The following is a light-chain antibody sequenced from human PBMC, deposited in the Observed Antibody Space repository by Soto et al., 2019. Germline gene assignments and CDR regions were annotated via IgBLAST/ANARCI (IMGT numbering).Light chain of an antibody. Sequence: DIQMTQSPSSLFASVGDRVTITCQASQDIGKSLNWYQKKPGKAPRLLIYDASSLETGVPSRFSGSGSGTDFTFTISSLQPEDIATYYCQKYDNLPLFGQGTKLEIK. CDR2: DAS. CDR3: QKYDNLPL. J-gene: IGKJ2*01. CDR1: QDIGKS. V-gene: IGKV1-33*01.